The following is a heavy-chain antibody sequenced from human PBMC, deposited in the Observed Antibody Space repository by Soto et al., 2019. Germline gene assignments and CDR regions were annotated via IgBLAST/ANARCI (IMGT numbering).Heavy chain of an antibody. CDR3: ARLGDYYDSSGYYQHYYYYGMDV. CDR2: INHSGST. CDR1: GGSISSSSYY. V-gene: IGHV4-39*07. Sequence: SETLSLTCTVSGGSISSSSYYWGWIRQPPGKGLEWIGEINHSGSTNYYWSLKSRVTISVDTSRNQFSLKLSSVTTADTAVYYCARLGDYYDSSGYYQHYYYYGMDVWGQGTTVTVS. J-gene: IGHJ6*02. D-gene: IGHD3-22*01.